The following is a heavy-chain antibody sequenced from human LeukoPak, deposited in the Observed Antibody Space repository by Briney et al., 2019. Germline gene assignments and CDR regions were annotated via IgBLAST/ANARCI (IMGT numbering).Heavy chain of an antibody. Sequence: SGGSLRLSCAASGFTFSSYAMHWVRQAPGKGLEWVAVISYDGSNKYYADSVKGRFTISRDNSKNTLYLQMNSLRAEDTAVYYCAREFVYLITMVRGANSYYYGMDVWGQGTTVTVSS. CDR1: GFTFSSYA. CDR2: ISYDGSNK. J-gene: IGHJ6*02. D-gene: IGHD3-10*01. CDR3: AREFVYLITMVRGANSYYYGMDV. V-gene: IGHV3-30-3*01.